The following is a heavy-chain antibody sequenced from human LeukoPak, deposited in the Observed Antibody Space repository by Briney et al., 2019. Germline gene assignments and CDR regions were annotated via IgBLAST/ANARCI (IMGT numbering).Heavy chain of an antibody. CDR3: ARAGGSGTYSAY. CDR2: ISSTGTTI. J-gene: IGHJ4*02. V-gene: IGHV3-48*02. CDR1: GFSFSAYS. D-gene: IGHD3-10*01. Sequence: GGSLRLSCAASGFSFSAYSMNWVRQAPGKGLEWVSYISSTGTTIYYADSVKGRFTISRGNAKNSLSLQMNSLRDEDTAVYYCARAGGSGTYSAYWGQGTLVTVSS.